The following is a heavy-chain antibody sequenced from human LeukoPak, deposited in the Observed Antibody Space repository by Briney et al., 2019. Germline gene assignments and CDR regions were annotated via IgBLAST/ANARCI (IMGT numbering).Heavy chain of an antibody. CDR1: GYAIISGGFS. CDR2: IYDRGPA. J-gene: IGHJ5*02. V-gene: IGHV4-30-2*01. D-gene: IGHD3-10*01. Sequence: SQTLSLTGTVSGYAIISGGFSWNWIRQPPRKGLEWIGCIYDRGPAHYNPSLKSRFTISVDRPKNQFFLNVTSLTAADTAVYYCARSRQASGLFSSWGQGTLVVVSS. CDR3: ARSRQASGLFSS.